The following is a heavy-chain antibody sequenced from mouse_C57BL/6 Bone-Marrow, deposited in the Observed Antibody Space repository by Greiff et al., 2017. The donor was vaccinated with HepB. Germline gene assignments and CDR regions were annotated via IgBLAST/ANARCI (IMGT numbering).Heavy chain of an antibody. V-gene: IGHV5-4*01. CDR3: AREDYYGSSYDYYAMDY. D-gene: IGHD1-1*01. Sequence: EVKLMESGGGLVKPGGSLKLSCAASGFTFSSYAMSWVRQTPEKRLEWVATISDGGSYTYYPDNVKGRFTISRDNAKINLYLQMSHLKSEDTAMYYCAREDYYGSSYDYYAMDYWGQGTSVTASS. J-gene: IGHJ4*01. CDR2: ISDGGSYT. CDR1: GFTFSSYA.